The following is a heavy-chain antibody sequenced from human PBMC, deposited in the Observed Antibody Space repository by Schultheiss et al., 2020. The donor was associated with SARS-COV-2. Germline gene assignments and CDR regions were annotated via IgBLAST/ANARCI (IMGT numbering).Heavy chain of an antibody. J-gene: IGHJ4*02. Sequence: GESLKISCAASGFTFSSYGMHWVRQAPGKGLEYVSAISSSGDSTYYADSVKGRFTISRDNSKNTLYLQMNSLRAEDTAVYYCAKNVEGQWLLLHEYWGQGTLVTVSS. CDR2: ISSSGDST. D-gene: IGHD3-22*01. CDR3: AKNVEGQWLLLHEY. CDR1: GFTFSSYG. V-gene: IGHV3-64*04.